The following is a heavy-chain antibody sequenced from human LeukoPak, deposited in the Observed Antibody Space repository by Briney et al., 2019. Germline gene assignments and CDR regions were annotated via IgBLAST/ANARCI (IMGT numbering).Heavy chain of an antibody. CDR3: ARSVDTAMMY. CDR1: GFTFSSYS. Sequence: GGSLRLSCAASGFTFSSYSMNWVRQAPGKGLEWVSSISSSSSYIYYADSVKGRFTISRDNAKNSLYLQMNSLRAEDTAVCYCARSVDTAMMYWGQGTLVTVSS. D-gene: IGHD5-18*01. CDR2: ISSSSSYI. J-gene: IGHJ4*02. V-gene: IGHV3-21*01.